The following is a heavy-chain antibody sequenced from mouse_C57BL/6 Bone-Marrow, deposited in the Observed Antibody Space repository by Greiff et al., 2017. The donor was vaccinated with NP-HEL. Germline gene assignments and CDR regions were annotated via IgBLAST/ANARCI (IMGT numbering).Heavy chain of an antibody. CDR1: GFTFSSYA. J-gene: IGHJ3*01. D-gene: IGHD2-4*01. Sequence: EVKVEESGGGLVKPGWSLKLSCAASGFTFSSYAMSWVRQTPEKRLEWVAIISDGGSYTYYPDHVKGGFTISRDNAKNNQYLQMSHLKSEDKAMYYCARDTYYDYDGWFAYWGQGTLVTVSA. CDR3: ARDTYYDYDGWFAY. V-gene: IGHV5-4*01. CDR2: ISDGGSYT.